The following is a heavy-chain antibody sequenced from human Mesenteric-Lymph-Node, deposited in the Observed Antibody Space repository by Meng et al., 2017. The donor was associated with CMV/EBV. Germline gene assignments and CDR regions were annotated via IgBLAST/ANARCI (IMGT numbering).Heavy chain of an antibody. CDR3: AREGGDYIDS. CDR2: ISYGGSNK. J-gene: IGHJ4*02. CDR1: GFTFSSFA. Sequence: GGSLRLSCAASGFTFSSFAFPWVRQAPGKGLEWVALISYGGSNKYYADSVRGRFTISRDNSQSTLSLQVSSLRPEDTAMYYCAREGGDYIDSWGQGTLVTVSS. V-gene: IGHV3-30-3*01. D-gene: IGHD4-17*01.